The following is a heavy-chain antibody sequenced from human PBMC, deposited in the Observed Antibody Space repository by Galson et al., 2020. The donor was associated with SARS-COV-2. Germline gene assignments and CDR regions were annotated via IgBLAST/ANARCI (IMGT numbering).Heavy chain of an antibody. CDR3: AREGFYSGNNYPDYYDGKDE. D-gene: IGHD5-12*01. V-gene: IGHV1-18*01. Sequence: ASVKVSCKASGYTFIRYGISWVRQAPGQGLEWMGWISGYNGNTNYAQKFQGRVTMTTDTSTNTAYMELKSLRSDDTAVYYCAREGFYSGNNYPDYYDGKDEWSQGTPVAVSS. J-gene: IGHJ6*02. CDR2: ISGYNGNT. CDR1: GYTFIRYG.